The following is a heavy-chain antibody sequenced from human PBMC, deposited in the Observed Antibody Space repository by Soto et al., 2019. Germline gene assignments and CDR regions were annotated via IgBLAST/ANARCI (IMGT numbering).Heavy chain of an antibody. V-gene: IGHV3-33*01. Sequence: QVQLVESGGGVVQPGSSPRLACAASGFTFNNYGMHWVRQAPGKGLERVALIWYDGSNKYYADSVKGRFTISRDDSKITLYLTMYSLRDEDTAVYYCARGREDTNCLLHYWGQGTLVIVSS. CDR1: GFTFNNYG. CDR3: ARGREDTNCLLHY. D-gene: IGHD3-9*01. CDR2: IWYDGSNK. J-gene: IGHJ4*02.